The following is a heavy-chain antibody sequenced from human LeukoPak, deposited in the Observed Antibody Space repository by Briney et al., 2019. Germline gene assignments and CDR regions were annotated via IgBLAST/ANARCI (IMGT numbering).Heavy chain of an antibody. CDR3: ATRDSSGYWVY. CDR1: GFTFSSYS. Sequence: PGGSLRLSCAASGFTFSSYSMNWVRQAPGKGLEWVSYISSSSSTIYYADSVKGRFTISRDNAKNSLYLQMNSLRAEDTAVYYCATRDSSGYWVYWGQGTLVTVSS. D-gene: IGHD3-22*01. J-gene: IGHJ4*02. CDR2: ISSSSSTI. V-gene: IGHV3-48*04.